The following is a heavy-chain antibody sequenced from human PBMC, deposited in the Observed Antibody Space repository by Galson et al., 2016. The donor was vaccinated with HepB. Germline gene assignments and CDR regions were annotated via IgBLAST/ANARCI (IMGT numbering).Heavy chain of an antibody. CDR1: GYILAGYY. J-gene: IGHJ4*02. Sequence: SVKVSCKASGYILAGYYIHWVRLAPGQRLEWMGWLNRNTGGTNYAQKFRGRVTLTRDTSMSTGYMEMSRLRSDDTALYYYAIEVSVGQTHYFDYWGQGTLATVSS. CDR3: AIEVSVGQTHYFDY. V-gene: IGHV1-2*02. D-gene: IGHD4-23*01. CDR2: LNRNTGGT.